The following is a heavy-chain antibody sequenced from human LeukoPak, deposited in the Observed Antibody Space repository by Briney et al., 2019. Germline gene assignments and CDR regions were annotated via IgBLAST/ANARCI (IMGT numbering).Heavy chain of an antibody. J-gene: IGHJ4*02. D-gene: IGHD1-20*01. Sequence: SETLSLTCTVSGGSISDYYWSWIRQPPGKGLEWIGYMFYSGSTDYNPSLKSRVTISVDTSNNQFSLRMRSVTAADTAVYYCARRESTNWYGIFDYWGQGALVTVSS. CDR1: GGSISDYY. CDR3: ARRESTNWYGIFDY. CDR2: MFYSGST. V-gene: IGHV4-59*08.